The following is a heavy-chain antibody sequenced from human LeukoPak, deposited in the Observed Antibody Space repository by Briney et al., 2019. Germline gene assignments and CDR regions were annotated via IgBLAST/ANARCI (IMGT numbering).Heavy chain of an antibody. J-gene: IGHJ4*02. CDR3: ARDGDYGGNFDY. CDR1: GFTFSSYW. Sequence: GGSLRLSCVASGFTFSSYWMHWVRQDPTKGLVWVSRINGDGRNINYADSVRGRFTISRDNAKNTLYLQMNTLRVEDTAVYYCARDGDYGGNFDYWGQGTLVTVSS. V-gene: IGHV3-74*01. CDR2: INGDGRNI. D-gene: IGHD4-23*01.